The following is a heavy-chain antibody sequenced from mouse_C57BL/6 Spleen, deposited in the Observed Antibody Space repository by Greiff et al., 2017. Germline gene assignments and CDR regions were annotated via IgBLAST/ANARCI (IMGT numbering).Heavy chain of an antibody. CDR3: ARSRDGYYVAMDY. J-gene: IGHJ4*01. V-gene: IGHV1-64*01. CDR1: GYTFSSYW. D-gene: IGHD2-3*01. CDR2: IHPNSGST. Sequence: QVQLQQPGAELVKPGASVNLSCKASGYTFSSYWLHWVKQRPGQGLEWIGMIHPNSGSTNYNEKFKSKATLTVDKSASTAYMQLSSLTSEDSAVYYCARSRDGYYVAMDYWGQGTSVTVSS.